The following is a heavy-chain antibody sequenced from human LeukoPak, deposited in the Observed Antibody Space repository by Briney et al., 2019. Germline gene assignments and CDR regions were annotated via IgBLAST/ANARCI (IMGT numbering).Heavy chain of an antibody. CDR1: GGTFSSYA. J-gene: IGHJ6*02. CDR2: IIPILGIA. CDR3: ARLTTVNYYYGMDV. D-gene: IGHD4-17*01. V-gene: IGHV1-69*04. Sequence: SVKVSCKASGGTFSSYAISWVRQAPGQGLEWMGRIIPILGIANYAQKFQGRVTITADKSTSTAYMELSSLRSEDTAVYYCARLTTVNYYYGMDVWGQGTTVTVSS.